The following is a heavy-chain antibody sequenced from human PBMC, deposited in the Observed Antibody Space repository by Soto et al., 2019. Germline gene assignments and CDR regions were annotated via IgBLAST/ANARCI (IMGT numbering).Heavy chain of an antibody. D-gene: IGHD3-22*01. CDR2: ISAYNGNT. CDR3: ARGGYYDSSGSRNYYYYGMNV. Sequence: ASVKVSCKASGYTFTSYGISWVRQAPGQGLEWMGWISAYNGNTNYAQKLQGRVYMTTDTSTKTAYMELRSLRSDDTAMYYCARGGYYDSSGSRNYYYYGMNVWGQGTTVTVSS. V-gene: IGHV1-18*01. J-gene: IGHJ6*02. CDR1: GYTFTSYG.